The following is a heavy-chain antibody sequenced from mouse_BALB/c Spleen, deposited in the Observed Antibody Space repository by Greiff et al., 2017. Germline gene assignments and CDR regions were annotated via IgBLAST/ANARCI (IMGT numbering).Heavy chain of an antibody. CDR3: AYYYGDGYFDV. V-gene: IGHV5-9-1*01. CDR2: ISSGGSYP. Sequence: EVMLVESGGGLVKPGGSLKLSCAASGFTFSSYAMSWVRQTPGKRLEWVATISSGGSYPYYPDSVKGRFTISRDNAKNTLYLQMSSLRSEDTAMYYCAYYYGDGYFDVWGAGSTVTVAS. CDR1: GFTFSSYA. D-gene: IGHD2-13*01. J-gene: IGHJ1*01.